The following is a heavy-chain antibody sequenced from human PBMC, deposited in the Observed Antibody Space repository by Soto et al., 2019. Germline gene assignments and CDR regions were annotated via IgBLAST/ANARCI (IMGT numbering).Heavy chain of an antibody. Sequence: EVQLVQSGAEVKKPGESLTFSCQGSAYSFTDYWITWVRQMPGKGLEWMGRIDPSDSYTNYSPSFQGHVTISADKSINTAYLQWRSLKASDTAIYYCARRRYTRGWYDDFDYWGQGTLVTVSS. CDR1: AYSFTDYW. CDR3: ARRRYTRGWYDDFDY. D-gene: IGHD6-13*01. CDR2: IDPSDSYT. J-gene: IGHJ4*02. V-gene: IGHV5-10-1*01.